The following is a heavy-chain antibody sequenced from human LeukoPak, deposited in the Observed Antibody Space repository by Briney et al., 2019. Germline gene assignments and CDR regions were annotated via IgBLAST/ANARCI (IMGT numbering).Heavy chain of an antibody. Sequence: ASVKVSCKASGYTFTGYYMHWVRQAPVQGLEWMGWINPKSGGTKYSQNFQGRVTMTRDTSISTVYMELSRLTSADTAVYYCARRHLRMRSYDYWGQGPLVIVSS. CDR3: ARRHLRMRSYDY. CDR1: GYTFTGYY. V-gene: IGHV1-2*02. D-gene: IGHD5-24*01. J-gene: IGHJ4*02. CDR2: INPKSGGT.